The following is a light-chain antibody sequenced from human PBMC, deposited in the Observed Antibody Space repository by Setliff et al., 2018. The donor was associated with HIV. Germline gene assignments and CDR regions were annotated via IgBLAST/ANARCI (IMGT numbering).Light chain of an antibody. CDR3: CSYAGSYTYI. Sequence: QSVLTQPASVSGSPGQSITFSCTGSSSDVGAYNYVSWYQQHPGKAPKLMIYDVTKRPSGVPDRFSGSKSGNTASLTISGLQAEDEADYYCCSYAGSYTYIFGSGTKSPS. J-gene: IGLJ1*01. V-gene: IGLV2-11*01. CDR2: DVT. CDR1: SSDVGAYNY.